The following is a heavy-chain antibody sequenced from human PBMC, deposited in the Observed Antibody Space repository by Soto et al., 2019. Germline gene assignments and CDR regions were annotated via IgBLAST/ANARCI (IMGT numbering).Heavy chain of an antibody. J-gene: IGHJ6*02. Sequence: QVQLQQWGAGLLKPSETLSLTCAVYGGSFSGYYWSWIRQPPGKGLEWIGEINHSGSTNYNPSPKSRVTISVDASKNQFSLKLSSVTAADTAVYYCARGRVEEVPVDYCSGGSCYPYYYYGMDVWGQGTTVTVSS. CDR2: INHSGST. D-gene: IGHD2-15*01. V-gene: IGHV4-34*01. CDR3: ARGRVEEVPVDYCSGGSCYPYYYYGMDV. CDR1: GGSFSGYY.